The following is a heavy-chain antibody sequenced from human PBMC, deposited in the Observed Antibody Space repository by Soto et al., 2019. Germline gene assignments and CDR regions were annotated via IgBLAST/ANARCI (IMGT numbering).Heavy chain of an antibody. D-gene: IGHD3-9*01. V-gene: IGHV3-11*01. Sequence: QVQLVESGGGSVKPGGSLRLSCAASGFTFSDYYMSWIRQAPGKGLEWVSYISSSGSTIYYADSVKGRFTISRDNAKNSLYLQMNSLRAEDTAVYYCARENYDILTGYYNYYYYYMDVWGKGTTVTVSS. J-gene: IGHJ6*03. CDR3: ARENYDILTGYYNYYYYYMDV. CDR2: ISSSGSTI. CDR1: GFTFSDYY.